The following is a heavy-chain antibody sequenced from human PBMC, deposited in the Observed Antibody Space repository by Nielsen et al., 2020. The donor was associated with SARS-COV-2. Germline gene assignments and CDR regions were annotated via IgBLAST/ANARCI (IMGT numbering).Heavy chain of an antibody. Sequence: WIRQPPGKGLEWIGSIYYSGSTYYNPSLKSRVTISVDTSKNQFSLKLSSVTAADTAVYYYARVPGYSSGGDYFDYWGQGTLVTVSS. CDR3: ARVPGYSSGGDYFDY. J-gene: IGHJ4*02. V-gene: IGHV4-39*01. D-gene: IGHD6-19*01. CDR2: IYYSGST.